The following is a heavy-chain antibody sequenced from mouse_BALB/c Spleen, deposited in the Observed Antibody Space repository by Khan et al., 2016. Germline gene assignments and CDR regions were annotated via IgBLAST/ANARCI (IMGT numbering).Heavy chain of an antibody. Sequence: EVKLLESGPGLVKPSQSLSLTCTVTGYSITSDYAWYWIRQFPGNKLEWMGYISYSGSTTYNPSLKSRISITRDTSKNQFFLPLNSVATEEQAKYYCARNYGSSYFDYWGQGTTLTVSS. CDR3: ARNYGSSYFDY. D-gene: IGHD1-1*01. V-gene: IGHV3-2*02. CDR1: GYSITSDYA. J-gene: IGHJ2*01. CDR2: ISYSGST.